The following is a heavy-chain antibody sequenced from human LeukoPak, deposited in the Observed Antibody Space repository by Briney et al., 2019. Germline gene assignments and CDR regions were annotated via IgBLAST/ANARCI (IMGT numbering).Heavy chain of an antibody. Sequence: LRLSCAASGFTFSDCYMSWLRQHPGKGLEWIGNIYYSGSTYYNPSLKSRVIISVDTSKNQFSLKLSSVTAADTAVYYCARDRYTYGLLDYWGQGTLVAVSS. CDR3: ARDRYTYGLLDY. CDR2: IYYSGST. V-gene: IGHV4-31*02. J-gene: IGHJ4*02. D-gene: IGHD5-18*01. CDR1: GFTFSDCY.